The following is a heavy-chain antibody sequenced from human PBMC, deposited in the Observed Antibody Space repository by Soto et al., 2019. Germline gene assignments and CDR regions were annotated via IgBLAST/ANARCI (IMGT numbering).Heavy chain of an antibody. CDR1: GYTFTSYG. J-gene: IGHJ5*02. V-gene: IGHV1-18*01. CDR3: ARGFGLEGAAAAPGWFDP. CDR2: ISAYNGHT. Sequence: QVQLVQSGAEVKKPGASVKVSCKASGYTFTSYGISWVRQAPGQGLEWMGWISAYNGHTNYAQKLLGRVTMTTDTSTSTAYMELRSLRSDDTAVYYWARGFGLEGAAAAPGWFDPWGQVTLVTVS. D-gene: IGHD6-13*01.